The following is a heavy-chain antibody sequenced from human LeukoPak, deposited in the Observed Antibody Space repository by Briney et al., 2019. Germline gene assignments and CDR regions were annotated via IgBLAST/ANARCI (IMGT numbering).Heavy chain of an antibody. Sequence: SGPSLVKPTQTLTLTCTFSGFSLSTSGMCVSWIRQPPGKALEWLARIDWDDEEYYSTSLKTRLTISKDTSKNQVVLTMTNMDPVYTATYYCARIRVTGSYRVYSDYWGQGTLVTVSS. CDR3: ARIRVTGSYRVYSDY. V-gene: IGHV2-70*11. CDR2: IDWDDEE. J-gene: IGHJ4*02. D-gene: IGHD1-26*01. CDR1: GFSLSTSGMC.